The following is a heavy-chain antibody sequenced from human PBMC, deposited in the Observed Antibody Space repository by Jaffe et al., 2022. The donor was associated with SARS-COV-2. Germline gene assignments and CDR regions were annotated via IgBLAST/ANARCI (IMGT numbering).Heavy chain of an antibody. Sequence: EVQLLESGGGLVQPGGSLRLSCAASGFTFSSYAMSWVRQAPGKGLEWVSAISGSGGSTYYADSVKGRFTISRDNSKNTLYLQMNSLRAEDTAVYYCAGSGWYPDDAFDIWGQGTMVTVSS. J-gene: IGHJ3*02. D-gene: IGHD6-19*01. CDR3: AGSGWYPDDAFDI. V-gene: IGHV3-23*01. CDR1: GFTFSSYA. CDR2: ISGSGGST.